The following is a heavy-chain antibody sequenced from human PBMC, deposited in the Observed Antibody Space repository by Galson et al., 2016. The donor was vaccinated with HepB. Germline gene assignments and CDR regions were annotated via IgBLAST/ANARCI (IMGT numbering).Heavy chain of an antibody. Sequence: QSGAEVKKPGESLQISCKTSGFDFTNYWITWVRQLPGKGLEWIGGIDPADSFTNYSPSFRGRVTISVDSSISTAYLQWSSLSASDTAIYYCARRRRPTGPDYWGPGTLVTVSS. J-gene: IGHJ4*02. V-gene: IGHV5-10-1*01. CDR3: ARRRRPTGPDY. CDR2: IDPADSFT. CDR1: GFDFTNYW. D-gene: IGHD4-17*01.